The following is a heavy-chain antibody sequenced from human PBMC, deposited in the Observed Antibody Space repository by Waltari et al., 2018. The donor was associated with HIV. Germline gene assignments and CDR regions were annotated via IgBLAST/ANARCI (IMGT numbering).Heavy chain of an antibody. CDR3: ARGWLGATKYNWFDP. D-gene: IGHD1-26*01. V-gene: IGHV1-2*02. CDR2: INPNSSGT. CDR1: GYTFTGYY. J-gene: IGHJ5*02. Sequence: QVQLVQSGAEVKKPGASVKVSCKASGYTFTGYYIHWVRQAPGQGLAWMGWINPNSSGTNYAQKFQGRVTMTRDTSVSTAYMELSGLRSDDTSVYYCARGWLGATKYNWFDPWGQETLVTVSS.